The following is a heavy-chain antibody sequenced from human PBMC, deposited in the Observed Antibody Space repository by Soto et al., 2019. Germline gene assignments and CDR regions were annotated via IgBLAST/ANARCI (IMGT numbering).Heavy chain of an antibody. CDR1: GFTFSSYS. D-gene: IGHD4-17*01. CDR3: ARTTVMKGYYYYMDV. CDR2: ISSSSSTI. V-gene: IGHV3-48*01. Sequence: GGSLRLSCAASGFTFSSYSMNWVRQAPGKGLEWVSYISSSSSTIYYADSVKGRFTISRDNAKNSLYLQMNSLRAEDTAVYYCARTTVMKGYYYYMDVWGKGTTVTVSS. J-gene: IGHJ6*03.